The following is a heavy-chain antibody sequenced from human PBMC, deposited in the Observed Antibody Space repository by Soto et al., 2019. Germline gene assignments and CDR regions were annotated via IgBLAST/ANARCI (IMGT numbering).Heavy chain of an antibody. J-gene: IGHJ4*02. V-gene: IGHV4-34*01. CDR1: GGPFSGYY. D-gene: IGHD3-3*01. Sequence: PSETLSLTCAVYGGPFSGYYWSWIRQPPGEGLEWIGEINHSGSTNYNPSLKSRVTISVDTSKNQFSLKLSSVTAADTAVYYCARGRTIFGVVAPPKYFDYWGQGTLVTVSS. CDR2: INHSGST. CDR3: ARGRTIFGVVAPPKYFDY.